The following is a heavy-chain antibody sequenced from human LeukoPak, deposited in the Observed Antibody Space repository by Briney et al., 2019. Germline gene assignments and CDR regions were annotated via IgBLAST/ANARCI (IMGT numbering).Heavy chain of an antibody. CDR2: ISYDGSNK. V-gene: IGHV3-30-3*01. J-gene: IGHJ6*02. CDR1: GFTFSSYA. CDR3: ARDQYYYDSSGYYHYYYYGMDV. D-gene: IGHD3-22*01. Sequence: PGGSLRLSCAASGFTFSSYAVHWVRQAPGKGLEWVAVISYDGSNKYYADSVKGRFTISRDNSKNTLYLQMNSLRAEDTAVYYCARDQYYYDSSGYYHYYYYGMDVWGQGTTVTVSS.